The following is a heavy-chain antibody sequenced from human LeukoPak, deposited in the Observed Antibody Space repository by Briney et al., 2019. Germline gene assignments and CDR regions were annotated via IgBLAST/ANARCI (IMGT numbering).Heavy chain of an antibody. Sequence: GESLKISCAASGFTFSSYSMNWVRQAPGKGLEWVSSISSSSSYIYYADSVKGRFTISRDNAKNSLYLQMNSLRAEDTAVYYCAREKPALTYYYDSSGYYYFDYWGQGTLVTVSS. CDR2: ISSSSSYI. D-gene: IGHD3-22*01. J-gene: IGHJ4*02. CDR1: GFTFSSYS. CDR3: AREKPALTYYYDSSGYYYFDY. V-gene: IGHV3-21*01.